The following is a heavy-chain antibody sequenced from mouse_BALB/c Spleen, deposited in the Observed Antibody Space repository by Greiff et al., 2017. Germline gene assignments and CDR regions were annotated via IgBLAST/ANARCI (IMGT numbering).Heavy chain of an antibody. CDR2: ISSGSSTI. Sequence: EVNVVESGGGLVQPGGSRKLSCAASGFTFSSFGMHWVRQAPEKGLEWVAYISSGSSTIYYADTVKGRFTISRDNPKNTLFLQMTSLRSEDTAMYYCARSVCDGRSWFAYWGQGTLVTVSA. CDR1: GFTFSSFG. V-gene: IGHV5-17*02. J-gene: IGHJ3*01. CDR3: ARSVCDGRSWFAY. D-gene: IGHD2-3*01.